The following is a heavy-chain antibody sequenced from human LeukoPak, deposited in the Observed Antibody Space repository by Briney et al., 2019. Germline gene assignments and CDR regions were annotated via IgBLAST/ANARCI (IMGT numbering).Heavy chain of an antibody. CDR1: GGTFSSYA. Sequence: GASVKVSCKASGGTFSSYAISWVRRAPGQGLEWMGGIIPIFGTANYAQKFQGRVTITADKSTSTAYMELSSLRSEDTAVYYCATSFAGYSPDAFDIWGQGTMVTVSS. CDR2: IIPIFGTA. V-gene: IGHV1-69*06. D-gene: IGHD6-13*01. J-gene: IGHJ3*02. CDR3: ATSFAGYSPDAFDI.